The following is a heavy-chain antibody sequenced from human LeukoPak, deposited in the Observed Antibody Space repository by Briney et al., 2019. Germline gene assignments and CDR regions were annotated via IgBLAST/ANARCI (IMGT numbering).Heavy chain of an antibody. CDR1: GFTFSSYG. CDR2: IWYDGSNK. CDR3: AKELTTVSHFDS. D-gene: IGHD4-17*01. Sequence: GGSLRLSCAASGFTFSSYGMHWVRQAPGKGLEWVAVIWYDGSNKYYADSVKGRFTISRDNSKNTLYLQMNSLRAEDTAVYYCAKELTTVSHFDSWGQGTLVTVSS. J-gene: IGHJ4*02. V-gene: IGHV3-30*02.